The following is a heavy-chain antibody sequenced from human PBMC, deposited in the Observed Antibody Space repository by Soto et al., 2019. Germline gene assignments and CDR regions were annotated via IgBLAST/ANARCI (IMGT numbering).Heavy chain of an antibody. CDR1: GGSIISSSYY. CDR3: ARRGYGSGSNPYYYYYYGMDV. Sequence: SETLSLTCTVSGGSIISSSYYWGWIRQPSGKGLEWIGSIYYSGSTYYNPSLKSRVTISVDTSKNQFSLKLSSVTAADTAVYYCARRGYGSGSNPYYYYYYGMDVWGQGTTVT. D-gene: IGHD3-10*01. J-gene: IGHJ6*02. V-gene: IGHV4-39*01. CDR2: IYYSGST.